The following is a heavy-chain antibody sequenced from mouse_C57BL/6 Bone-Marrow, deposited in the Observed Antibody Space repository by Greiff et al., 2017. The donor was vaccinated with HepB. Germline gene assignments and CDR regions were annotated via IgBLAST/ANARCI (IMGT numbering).Heavy chain of an antibody. V-gene: IGHV1-63*01. CDR1: GYTFTNYW. Sequence: QVQLKQSGAELVRPGPSVKMSCKASGYTFTNYWLGWAKQRPGHGLEWIGDIYPGGGYTNYNEKFKGKATLTADKSSSTAYWQFSSLTSEDSAIYYCERRSPYYYGSSFGCWGQGTTLTVSS. J-gene: IGHJ2*01. CDR3: ERRSPYYYGSSFGC. D-gene: IGHD1-1*01. CDR2: IYPGGGYT.